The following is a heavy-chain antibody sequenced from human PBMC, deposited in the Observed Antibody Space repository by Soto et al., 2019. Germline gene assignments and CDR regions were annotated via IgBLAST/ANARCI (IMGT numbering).Heavy chain of an antibody. CDR2: ISGSGGAT. V-gene: IGHV3-23*01. CDR3: AKPDYGSGSYYNPSFDY. Sequence: LRLSCAASGFTFSSYAMSWVRQAPGKGLEWVSVISGSGGATYYADSVKGRFTISRDNFINTLYLQMNSLRAEDTAVYYCAKPDYGSGSYYNPSFDYWGQGTLVTVSS. CDR1: GFTFSSYA. J-gene: IGHJ4*02. D-gene: IGHD3-10*01.